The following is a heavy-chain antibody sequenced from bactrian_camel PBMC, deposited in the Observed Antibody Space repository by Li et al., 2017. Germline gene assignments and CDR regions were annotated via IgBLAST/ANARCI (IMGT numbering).Heavy chain of an antibody. CDR2: IHRNGVST. D-gene: IGHD6*01. V-gene: IGHV3S40*01. CDR1: GFTFSNYY. J-gene: IGHJ4*01. Sequence: VQLVESGGGLVQPGGSLSLYCTASGFTFSNYYMNWIRQAPGKGLEWIASIHRNGVSTFYADSVKGRFTISRDVAKSTAYLQLNSLKTEDTAMYYCAGFRERARPGQGTQVTVS.